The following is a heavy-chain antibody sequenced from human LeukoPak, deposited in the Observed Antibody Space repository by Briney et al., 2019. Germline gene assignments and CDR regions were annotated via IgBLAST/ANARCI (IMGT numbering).Heavy chain of an antibody. Sequence: GGSLRLSRAASGFTFSDYAMHWVRQAPGKGLEWVAVISYDGSNKYYADSVKGRFTISRDNSKDTLYLQMNSLRAEDAAVYYCASNIVGATPWVYYYYMDVWGKGTTVTVSS. J-gene: IGHJ6*03. CDR2: ISYDGSNK. CDR3: ASNIVGATPWVYYYYMDV. CDR1: GFTFSDYA. D-gene: IGHD1-26*01. V-gene: IGHV3-30*04.